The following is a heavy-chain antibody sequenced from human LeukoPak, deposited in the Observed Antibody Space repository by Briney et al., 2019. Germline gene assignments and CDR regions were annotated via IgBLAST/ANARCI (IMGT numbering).Heavy chain of an antibody. CDR2: IYYSGST. V-gene: IGHV4-59*08. CDR1: GGSISSYY. Sequence: SETLSLTCTVSGGSISSYYWSWIRQPPGKGLEWIGYIYYSGSTNYNPSLKSRVTISVDTSKNQFSLKLSSVTAADTAVYYCASSSLSGTSFDYWGQGTLVTVSS. D-gene: IGHD1-7*01. J-gene: IGHJ4*02. CDR3: ASSSLSGTSFDY.